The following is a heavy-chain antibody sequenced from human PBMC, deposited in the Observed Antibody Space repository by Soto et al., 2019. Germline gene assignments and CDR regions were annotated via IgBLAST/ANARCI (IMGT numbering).Heavy chain of an antibody. CDR2: IEEDGNER. Sequence: VQLVESGGGLVQPGGSLRLSCTASGFAFSSYWMNWVRRAPGKGLEWVASIEEDGNERYYVDSVKGRFTISRDNAMNSVYLQMTSLRAEDTAIYYCARAPQVTTFHYGMDVSDQGTTVTVSS. V-gene: IGHV3-7*05. J-gene: IGHJ6*02. CDR3: ARAPQVTTFHYGMDV. CDR1: GFAFSSYW. D-gene: IGHD2-21*02.